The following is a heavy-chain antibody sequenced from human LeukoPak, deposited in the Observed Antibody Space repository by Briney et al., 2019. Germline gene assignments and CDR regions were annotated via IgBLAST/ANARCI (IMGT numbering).Heavy chain of an antibody. CDR2: FDPEDGET. Sequence: ASVKVSCKVSGYTLTELSMHWVRQAPGKGLEWMGGFDPEDGETIYAQKFQGRVTMTEDTSTDTAYMELSSLRSEDTAVYYYATVIDLGYGGKPDYFDYWGQGTLVTVSS. V-gene: IGHV1-24*01. CDR3: ATVIDLGYGGKPDYFDY. CDR1: GYTLTELS. D-gene: IGHD4-23*01. J-gene: IGHJ4*02.